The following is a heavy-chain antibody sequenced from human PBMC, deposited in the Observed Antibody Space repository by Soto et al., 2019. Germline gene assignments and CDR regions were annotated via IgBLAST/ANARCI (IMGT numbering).Heavy chain of an antibody. Sequence: QLLQSGGGLVQPGGSLTLSCAASGFTFGTTDMSWVRQAPGEGLEWVSTFDGSGGITYYADSVKGRFTISRDNSMNTVYLQMNSLRGDDTALYYCVKNSGWFNTWGQGALVTVSS. CDR3: VKNSGWFNT. D-gene: IGHD3-10*01. J-gene: IGHJ5*02. CDR2: FDGSGGIT. CDR1: GFTFGTTD. V-gene: IGHV3-23*01.